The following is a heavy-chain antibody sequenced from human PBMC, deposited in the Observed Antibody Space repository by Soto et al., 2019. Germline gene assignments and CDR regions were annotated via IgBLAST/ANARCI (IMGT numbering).Heavy chain of an antibody. D-gene: IGHD6-19*01. CDR1: GFTFRNHW. J-gene: IGHJ4*02. Sequence: EVQLVGSGGGLVQPGGSLRLSCAASGFTFRNHWMSWVRQAPGKGLEWVATIKAAGSEKKYVDSVKGRFTISRDKAKDSLYLEMDGLRAEDTALYFWARGMLGSSGRFDLWGQGTLVTVSS. CDR3: ARGMLGSSGRFDL. V-gene: IGHV3-7*05. CDR2: IKAAGSEK.